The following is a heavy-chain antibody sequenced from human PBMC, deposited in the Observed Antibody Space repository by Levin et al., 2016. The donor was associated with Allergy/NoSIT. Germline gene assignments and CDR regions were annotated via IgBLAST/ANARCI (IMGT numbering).Heavy chain of an antibody. CDR2: IDPTSAIT. D-gene: IGHD2-15*01. CDR1: GYTFTTYY. CDR3: ARERGYCSDVSCYGMDV. Sequence: ASVKVSCKASGYTFTTYYIHWVRQAPGQGLEWMGMIDPTSAITGYAQTFQGRLTMTRDTSTSTVYMEVRSLTSEDTAVYYCARERGYCSDVSCYGMDVWGQGTTVAVS. J-gene: IGHJ6*02. V-gene: IGHV1-46*01.